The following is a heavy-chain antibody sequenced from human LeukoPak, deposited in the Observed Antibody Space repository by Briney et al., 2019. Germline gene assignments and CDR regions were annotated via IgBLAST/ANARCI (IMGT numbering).Heavy chain of an antibody. Sequence: NPSETLSLTCTVSGGSISSYYWSWIRQPPGKGLVWIEYIYYSGSPHYNPSLKSRVTISVDTSKNQFSLKLSSVTAADTAVYYCARNFLERDYYYGMDVWGQGTTVTVSS. V-gene: IGHV4-59*08. J-gene: IGHJ6*02. CDR3: ARNFLERDYYYGMDV. CDR2: IYYSGSP. CDR1: GGSISSYY. D-gene: IGHD3-3*01.